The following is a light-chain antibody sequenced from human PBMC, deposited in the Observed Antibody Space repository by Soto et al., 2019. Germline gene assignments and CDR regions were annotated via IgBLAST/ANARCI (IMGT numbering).Light chain of an antibody. CDR2: GAS. CDR3: QQYNNWPPLT. V-gene: IGKV3-15*01. J-gene: IGKJ1*01. Sequence: EIVMTQSPATLSVSPGERATLSCRASQSVSSNLAWYQQKPGQAPRLLIYGASTRATGIPARFSGSGSGTEFTLTISSLQSEDFGVYYCQQYNNWPPLTLGQGTKVEIK. CDR1: QSVSSN.